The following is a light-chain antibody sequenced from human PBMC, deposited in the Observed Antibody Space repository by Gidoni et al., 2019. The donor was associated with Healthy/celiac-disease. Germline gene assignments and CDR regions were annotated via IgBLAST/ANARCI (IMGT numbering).Light chain of an antibody. V-gene: IGLV2-11*01. CDR1: SSDVGGYNY. CDR2: DVS. J-gene: IGLJ2*01. Sequence: SAVTQPRSVSGSPGQAVTIACTGTSSDVGGYNYVPWYQQHPGKAPKLMIYDVSKRPPGVPDRFSGSKSGNTASLTISGLQAEDEADYYCCSYAGSYTYVVFGGGTKLTVL. CDR3: CSYAGSYTYVV.